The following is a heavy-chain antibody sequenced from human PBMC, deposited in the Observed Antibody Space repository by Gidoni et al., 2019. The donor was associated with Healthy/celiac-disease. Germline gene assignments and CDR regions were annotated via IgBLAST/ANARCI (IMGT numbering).Heavy chain of an antibody. D-gene: IGHD5-12*01. CDR3: TRVEMATIMAFDI. Sequence: EVQLVESGGGLVKPGRSLRLSCTASGFTFGDYAMSWFRQAPGKGLEWVGFIRSKAYGGTTEYAASVKGRFTISRDDSKSIAYLQMNSLKTEDTAVYYCTRVEMATIMAFDIWGQGTMVTVSS. V-gene: IGHV3-49*05. CDR2: IRSKAYGGTT. CDR1: GFTFGDYA. J-gene: IGHJ3*02.